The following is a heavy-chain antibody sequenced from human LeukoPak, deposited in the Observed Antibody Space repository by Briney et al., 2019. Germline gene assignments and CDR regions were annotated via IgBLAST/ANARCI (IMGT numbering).Heavy chain of an antibody. J-gene: IGHJ4*02. CDR1: VYTFTDYG. Sequence: GASVKVSCETSVYTFTDYGISWVRQAPGQGPEWMGWISGYNGNTNYVQKFLGRVTMTTDTSTSTAYMELRSLRSDDTAFYYCARDLSLGRHDYGEPFDYWGQGTLVTVSS. D-gene: IGHD4-17*01. CDR3: ARDLSLGRHDYGEPFDY. V-gene: IGHV1-18*01. CDR2: ISGYNGNT.